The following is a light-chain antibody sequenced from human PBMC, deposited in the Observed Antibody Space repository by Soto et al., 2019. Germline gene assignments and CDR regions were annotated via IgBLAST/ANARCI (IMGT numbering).Light chain of an antibody. CDR2: GAA. CDR1: QGVSSN. CDR3: PQYNNWPPRGT. J-gene: IGKJ1*01. V-gene: IGKV3-15*01. Sequence: EIVLTQSPATLSVSPGERATLSCRASQGVSSNLAWYQQKPLQGPRLLIYGAATRATGIPARFSGSGSGREFTLNIRSLQPEDYALDDCPQYNNWPPRGTFGQVTKVEFK.